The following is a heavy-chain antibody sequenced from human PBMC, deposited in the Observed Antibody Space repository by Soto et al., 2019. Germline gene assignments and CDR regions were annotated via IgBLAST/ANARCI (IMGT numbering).Heavy chain of an antibody. CDR2: TYYRSKWYN. D-gene: IGHD6-13*01. CDR1: GDSVSSNSAA. V-gene: IGHV6-1*01. CDR3: AREGEIATIGEDYYYGMDV. Sequence: SQTLSLTCAISGDSVSSNSAAWNWIRQSPSRGLEWLGRTYYRSKWYNDYAVSVKSRITINPDTSKNQFSLQLNSVTPEDTAVYYCAREGEIATIGEDYYYGMDVWGQGTTVTV. J-gene: IGHJ6*02.